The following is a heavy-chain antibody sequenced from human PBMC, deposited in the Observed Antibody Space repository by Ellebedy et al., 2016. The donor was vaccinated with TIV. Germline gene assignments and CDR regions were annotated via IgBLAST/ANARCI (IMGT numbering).Heavy chain of an antibody. Sequence: GGSLRLXXAASGFTFDDYAMHWVRQAPGKGLEWVSGISWNSGSIGYADSVKGRFTISRDNAKNSLYLQMNSLRAEDTALYYCAKGRGVGPYYFDYWGQGTLVTVSS. V-gene: IGHV3-9*01. CDR3: AKGRGVGPYYFDY. CDR2: ISWNSGSI. J-gene: IGHJ4*02. CDR1: GFTFDDYA.